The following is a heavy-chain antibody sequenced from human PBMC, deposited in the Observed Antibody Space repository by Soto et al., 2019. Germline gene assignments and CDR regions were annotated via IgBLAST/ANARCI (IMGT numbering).Heavy chain of an antibody. CDR3: AKESHSSSWYSDWFDP. Sequence: GGSLRLSCAASGFTFSSYGMHWVRQAPGKGLEWVAVISYDGSNKYYADSVKGRFTISRDNSKNTLYLQMNSLRAEDTAVYYCAKESHSSSWYSDWFDPWGQGTLVTRLL. D-gene: IGHD6-13*01. J-gene: IGHJ5*02. V-gene: IGHV3-30*18. CDR1: GFTFSSYG. CDR2: ISYDGSNK.